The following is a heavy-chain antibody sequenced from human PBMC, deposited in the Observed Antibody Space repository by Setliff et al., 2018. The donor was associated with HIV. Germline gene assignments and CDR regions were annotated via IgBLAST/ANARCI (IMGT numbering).Heavy chain of an antibody. CDR1: GGPISTNDYY. V-gene: IGHV4-39*01. J-gene: IGHJ6*03. D-gene: IGHD3-3*01. CDR2: VHYGGSI. CDR3: ARHERSIFGVTYSYYMDV. Sequence: PSETLSLTCTVSGGPISTNDYYWGFIRQSPGKGLEWIASVHYGGSIFYNPSLKSRVTISVDTSKNQFSLKLSSVTAADTAVYYCARHERSIFGVTYSYYMDVWGKGTTVTVSS.